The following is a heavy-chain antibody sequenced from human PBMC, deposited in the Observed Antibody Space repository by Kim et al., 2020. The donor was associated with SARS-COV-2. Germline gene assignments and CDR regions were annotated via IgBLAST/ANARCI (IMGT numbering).Heavy chain of an antibody. Sequence: GGSLRLSCAASGFTFSSYSMNWVRQAPGKGLEWVSSISSSSSYIYYADSVKGRFTISRDNAKNSLYLQMNSLRAEDTAVYYCARGVRAAGYARWGQGTLVTVSS. J-gene: IGHJ4*02. D-gene: IGHD6-13*01. CDR1: GFTFSSYS. V-gene: IGHV3-21*01. CDR3: ARGVRAAGYAR. CDR2: ISSSSSYI.